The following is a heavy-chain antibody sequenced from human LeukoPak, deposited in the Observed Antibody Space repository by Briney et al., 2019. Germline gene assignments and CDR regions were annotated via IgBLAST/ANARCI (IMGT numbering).Heavy chain of an antibody. V-gene: IGHV4-34*01. CDR1: GGSFSGYY. J-gene: IGHJ4*02. CDR3: ARDDYGDYDY. CDR2: IYHSGST. Sequence: SETLSLTCAVYGGSFSGYYWSWIRQPPGKGLEWIGSIYHSGSTYYNPSLKSRVTISVDTSKNQFSLKLSSVTAADTAVYYCARDDYGDYDYWGQGTLVTVSS. D-gene: IGHD4-17*01.